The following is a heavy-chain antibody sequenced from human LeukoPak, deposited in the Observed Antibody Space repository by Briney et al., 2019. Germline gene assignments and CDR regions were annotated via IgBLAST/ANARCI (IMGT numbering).Heavy chain of an antibody. D-gene: IGHD3-9*01. CDR3: ARERKSSYDTLTGYYKSDAFDI. J-gene: IGHJ3*02. Sequence: ASVKVSCKAAGYSLITYGISWVRQAPGQGLEWMGWISAYNGNTNYAQKLQGRVTVTTDTSTNTAYMELRSLRSGDTAVYYCARERKSSYDTLTGYYKSDAFDIWGQGTMVTVSS. CDR1: GYSLITYG. V-gene: IGHV1-18*01. CDR2: ISAYNGNT.